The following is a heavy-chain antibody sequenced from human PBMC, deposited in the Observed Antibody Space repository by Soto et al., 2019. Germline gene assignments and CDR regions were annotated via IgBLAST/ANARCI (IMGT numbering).Heavy chain of an antibody. D-gene: IGHD6-19*01. CDR3: AKTPDSHGWYYFDY. CDR1: GFTFSSYA. V-gene: IGHV3-23*01. J-gene: IGHJ4*02. CDR2: ISGGAGSA. Sequence: SGGSLRLSCAASGFTFSSYAMTWVRQAPGKGLEWVSAISGGAGSAYYADSVKGRFTVSRDSSRNTLYLQMNSLRAEDTAVYYCAKTPDSHGWYYFDYWGQGTLVTVSS.